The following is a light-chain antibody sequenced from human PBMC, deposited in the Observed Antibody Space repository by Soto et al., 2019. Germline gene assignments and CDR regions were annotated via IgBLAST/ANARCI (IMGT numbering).Light chain of an antibody. CDR1: SSDVGKYKY. Sequence: QSVLAQPPSASGSPGQSVTISCSGTSSDVGKYKYVSWYQQHPDRAPKLIIYEVGKRPSGVPDRFSGSKSGITASLTVSGLRAEDEADYYCCSYAHNSSFGYVFGPGTKVTV. CDR2: EVG. J-gene: IGLJ1*01. V-gene: IGLV2-8*01. CDR3: CSYAHNSSFGYV.